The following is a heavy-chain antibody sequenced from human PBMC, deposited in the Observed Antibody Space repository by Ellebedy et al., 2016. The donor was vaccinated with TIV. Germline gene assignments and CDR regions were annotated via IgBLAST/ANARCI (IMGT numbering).Heavy chain of an antibody. CDR3: ARRVQEGSEYFDY. V-gene: IGHV4-59*11. Sequence: MPGGSLRLSCTVSGDPMTTHFWSWLRQPPGKGLEYIGYVELGWNTVYNPSLKSRLTISLDTSKYQFSLQLTSMTAADTAVYFCARRVQEGSEYFDYWGRGILVTVSS. CDR1: GDPMTTHF. J-gene: IGHJ4*01. CDR2: VELGWNT. D-gene: IGHD6-19*01.